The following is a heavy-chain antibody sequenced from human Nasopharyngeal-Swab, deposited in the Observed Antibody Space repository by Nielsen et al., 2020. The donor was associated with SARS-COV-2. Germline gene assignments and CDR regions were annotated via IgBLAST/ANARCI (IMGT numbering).Heavy chain of an antibody. CDR3: ARGQVGDFWSGDSQVWGY. D-gene: IGHD3-3*01. CDR2: INHSGST. Sequence: SETLSLTCAVYGGSFNGYYWSWIRQPPGKGLEWIGEINHSGSTNYNPSLKSRVTISVDTSKNQFSLKLSSVTAADTAVYYCARGQVGDFWSGDSQVWGYWGQGTLVTVSS. J-gene: IGHJ4*02. V-gene: IGHV4-34*01. CDR1: GGSFNGYY.